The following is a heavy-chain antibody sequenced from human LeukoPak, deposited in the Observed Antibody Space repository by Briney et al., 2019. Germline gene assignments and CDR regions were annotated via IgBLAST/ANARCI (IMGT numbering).Heavy chain of an antibody. J-gene: IGHJ4*02. CDR1: GFTFDDYG. D-gene: IGHD3-16*01. V-gene: IGHV3-9*01. CDR2: ISWNSGSI. Sequence: PGRSLRLSCAACGFTFDDYGMHWDRQAPGKGLEWVSGISWNSGSIGYADSVKGRFTISRDNAKNSLYLQMNSLRAEDTALYYCAKDLVLGGTTGFDYWGQGPLVTVSS. CDR3: AKDLVLGGTTGFDY.